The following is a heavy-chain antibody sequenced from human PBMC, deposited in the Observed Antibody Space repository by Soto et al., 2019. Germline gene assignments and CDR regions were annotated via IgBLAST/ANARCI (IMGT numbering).Heavy chain of an antibody. CDR2: INPNSGDT. Sequence: QVHLVQSGTEVKRPGDSVKVSCKASGYTFTGYYVHWVRQAPGQGLEWMGWINPNSGDTYLAQRFQGRVTMNRDTSIGTAYMELRGLTSDDTAEYYCAKGGAIVAAGTRVYLYNAMDVWGQGTTVTVSS. V-gene: IGHV1-2*02. CDR3: AKGGAIVAAGTRVYLYNAMDV. D-gene: IGHD1-26*01. J-gene: IGHJ6*02. CDR1: GYTFTGYY.